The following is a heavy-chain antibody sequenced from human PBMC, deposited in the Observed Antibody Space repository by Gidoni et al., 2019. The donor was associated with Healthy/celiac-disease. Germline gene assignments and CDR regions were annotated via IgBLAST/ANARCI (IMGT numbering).Heavy chain of an antibody. CDR2: IDWDDDK. CDR3: ARISSRSSGWYPDY. Sequence: QVTLRESGPALVKPTQTLTLTCTFSGFSLSPSGMCVSWIRQPPGKALEWLALIDWDDDKYYSTSLKTRLTISKDTSKNQVVLTMTNMDPVDTATYYCARISSRSSGWYPDYWGQGTLVTVSS. V-gene: IGHV2-70*01. D-gene: IGHD6-19*01. CDR1: GFSLSPSGMC. J-gene: IGHJ4*02.